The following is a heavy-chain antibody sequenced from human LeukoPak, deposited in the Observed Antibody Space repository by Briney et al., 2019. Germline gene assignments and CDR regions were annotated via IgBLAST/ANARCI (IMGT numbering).Heavy chain of an antibody. CDR3: AREGGRDGYNYLDY. Sequence: GGSLRLSCAASGFTVSSNYMSWVRQAPGKGLEWVSVIYSGGSTYYADSVKGRFTISRDNSKNTLYLQVNSLRAEDTAVYYCAREGGRDGYNYLDYWGQGTLVTVSS. CDR2: IYSGGST. CDR1: GFTVSSNY. J-gene: IGHJ4*02. V-gene: IGHV3-53*01. D-gene: IGHD5-24*01.